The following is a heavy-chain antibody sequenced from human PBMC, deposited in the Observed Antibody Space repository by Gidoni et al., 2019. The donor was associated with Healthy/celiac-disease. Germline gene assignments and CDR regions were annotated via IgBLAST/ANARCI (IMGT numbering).Heavy chain of an antibody. J-gene: IGHJ4*02. CDR2: INHSGST. CDR1: GGSFSGYY. CDR3: ASSGYCSGGSCYSLDY. V-gene: IGHV4-34*01. Sequence: QVQLQQWGAGQLKPSETLSLTCAVYGGSFSGYYWSWIRQPPGKGLEWIGEINHSGSTNSNPSLKSRVTISVDTSKNQFSLKLSSVTAADTAVYYCASSGYCSGGSCYSLDYWGQGTLVTVSS. D-gene: IGHD2-15*01.